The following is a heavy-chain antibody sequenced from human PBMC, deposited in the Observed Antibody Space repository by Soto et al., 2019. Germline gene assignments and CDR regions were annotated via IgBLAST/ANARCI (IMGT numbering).Heavy chain of an antibody. D-gene: IGHD3-22*01. V-gene: IGHV3-30*18. J-gene: IGHJ4*02. CDR3: AKDAKTYYYDSSGYPHDY. CDR1: GFTFSSYG. CDR2: ISYDGSNK. Sequence: QVQLVESGGGVVQPGRSLRLSCAASGFTFSSYGMHWVRQAPGKGLEWVAVISYDGSNKNYADSVKGRFTISRDNSNNPLYLQMNSLRAEDTAVYYCAKDAKTYYYDSSGYPHDYWGQGTLVTVSS.